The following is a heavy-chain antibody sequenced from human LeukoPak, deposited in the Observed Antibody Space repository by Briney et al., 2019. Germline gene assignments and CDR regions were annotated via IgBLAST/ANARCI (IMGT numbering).Heavy chain of an antibody. CDR1: GYTFTNYG. D-gene: IGHD3-22*01. Sequence: ASVKVSCKASGYTFTNYGISWVRQAPGQGLEWMGWISTYNGNTNYAQKLQGRVTMTTDTSISTAYMELSSLRSEDTAVYYCARMSYYDRRGDNWFDPWGQGTLVIVSS. CDR3: ARMSYYDRRGDNWFDP. CDR2: ISTYNGNT. V-gene: IGHV1-18*01. J-gene: IGHJ5*02.